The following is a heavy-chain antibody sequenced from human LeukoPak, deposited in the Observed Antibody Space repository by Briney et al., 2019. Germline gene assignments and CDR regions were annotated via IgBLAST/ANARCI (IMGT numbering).Heavy chain of an antibody. CDR2: ISAYNGNT. Sequence: ASVKVSCKAPGYTFTSYGISWVRQAPGQGLEWMGWISAYNGNTNYAQKLQGRVTMTTDTSTSTAYMELRSLRSDDTAVYYCARAGIAAGLYYFDYWGQGTLVTVSS. V-gene: IGHV1-18*01. CDR1: GYTFTSYG. J-gene: IGHJ4*02. CDR3: ARAGIAAGLYYFDY. D-gene: IGHD6-13*01.